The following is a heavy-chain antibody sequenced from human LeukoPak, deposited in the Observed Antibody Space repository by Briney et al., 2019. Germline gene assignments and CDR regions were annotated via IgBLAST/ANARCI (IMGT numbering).Heavy chain of an antibody. V-gene: IGHV3-7*01. CDR1: GFTFSSYW. D-gene: IGHD2-21*02. CDR2: IKQDGSEK. J-gene: IGHJ4*02. CDR3: ASDRTPYCGGDCYFDY. Sequence: GGSLRLSCAAAGFTFSSYWMSWVRQAPGKGLEWVANIKQDGSEKYYVDSVKGRFTISRDNAKNSLYLQMNSLRAEDTAVYYCASDRTPYCGGDCYFDYWGQGTLVTVSS.